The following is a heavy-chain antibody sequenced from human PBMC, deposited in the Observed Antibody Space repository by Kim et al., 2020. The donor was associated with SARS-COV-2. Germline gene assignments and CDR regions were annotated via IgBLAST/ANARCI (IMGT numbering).Heavy chain of an antibody. CDR1: GFTFSSYA. Sequence: GGSLRLSCAASGFTFSSYAMSWVRQAPGKGLEWVSAISGSGGSTYYADSVKGRFTISRDNSKNTLYLQMNSLRAEDTAVYYCAKPPLVVVPAASGIAAAGPDYYFDYWGQGTLVTVSS. V-gene: IGHV3-23*01. D-gene: IGHD2-2*01. CDR3: AKPPLVVVPAASGIAAAGPDYYFDY. J-gene: IGHJ4*02. CDR2: ISGSGGST.